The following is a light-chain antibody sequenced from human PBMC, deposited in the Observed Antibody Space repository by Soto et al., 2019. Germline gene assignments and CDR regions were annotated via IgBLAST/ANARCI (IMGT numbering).Light chain of an antibody. V-gene: IGKV2-28*01. CDR1: QSLLHSNGHTY. Sequence: DIVLTQSPLSLPVTPGEPASISCMSSQSLLHSNGHTYLDWYLQKPGQSPQLLIYLGSSRASGVPERISGSESDIDFTVKIRRVGDEYVWVYYCTQPLQPPAFTFRPGTKVQLK. CDR2: LGS. CDR3: TQPLQPPAFT. J-gene: IGKJ3*01.